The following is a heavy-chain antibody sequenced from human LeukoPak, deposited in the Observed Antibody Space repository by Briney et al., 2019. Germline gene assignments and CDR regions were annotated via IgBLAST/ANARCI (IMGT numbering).Heavy chain of an antibody. Sequence: GRSLRLSCAASAATVISNYISCVRQAPVMGLEWVSVIYSGGSRYFADSVKGRFTISRDNYKNTLYIQMNSLRAEDTAVYYCARDKGLLWGQGTLVTVSS. V-gene: IGHV3-53*01. CDR3: ARDKGLL. CDR2: IYSGGSR. CDR1: AATVISNY. J-gene: IGHJ4*02.